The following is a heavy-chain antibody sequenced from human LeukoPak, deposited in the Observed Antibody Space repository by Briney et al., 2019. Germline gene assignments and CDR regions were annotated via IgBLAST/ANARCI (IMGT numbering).Heavy chain of an antibody. D-gene: IGHD3-22*01. CDR1: GGSISSSSYY. Sequence: SETLSLTCTVSGGSISSSSYYWGWIRQPPGKGLEWIGSIYYSGSTYYNPSLKSRVTISVDTSKNQFSLKLSSVTAADTAVYYCARGSRRVYYYDSSGYLRYWGQGTLVTVSS. CDR2: IYYSGST. V-gene: IGHV4-39*01. J-gene: IGHJ4*02. CDR3: ARGSRRVYYYDSSGYLRY.